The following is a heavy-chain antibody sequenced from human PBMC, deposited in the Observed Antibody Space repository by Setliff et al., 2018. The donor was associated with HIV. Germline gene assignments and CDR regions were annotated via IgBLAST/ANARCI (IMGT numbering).Heavy chain of an antibody. CDR2: ISSRCSTI. CDR1: GFTFSSYE. Sequence: GGSLRLSCAASGFTFSSYEMNWVRQAPGKGLEWVSYISSRCSTIYYADSVKGRFTNSRDNAKNSLYLQMNTLRAEDTAVYFCARSPYGDYGLDYWGQGTLVTVSS. J-gene: IGHJ4*02. V-gene: IGHV3-48*03. CDR3: ARSPYGDYGLDY. D-gene: IGHD4-17*01.